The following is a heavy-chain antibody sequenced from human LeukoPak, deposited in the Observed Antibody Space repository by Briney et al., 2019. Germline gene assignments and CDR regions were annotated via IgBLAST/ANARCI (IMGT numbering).Heavy chain of an antibody. CDR1: RFTFSNYY. CDR2: ITNNGSTI. J-gene: IGHJ3*02. D-gene: IGHD3-16*02. Sequence: GGSLRLSCAASRFTFSNYYMSWIRQAPGKGLEWVSYITNNGSTIYYADSVKGRFTISRDNSKNSLYLQMNNLRAEDTAVYYCAREYYFYVWGSDRYGIPDAFYIWGQGTMVNGSS. V-gene: IGHV3-11*01. CDR3: AREYYFYVWGSDRYGIPDAFYI.